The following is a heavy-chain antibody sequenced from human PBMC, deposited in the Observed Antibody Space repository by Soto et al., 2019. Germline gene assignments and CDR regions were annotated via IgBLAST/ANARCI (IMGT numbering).Heavy chain of an antibody. CDR2: IIANNGNA. CDR3: AVRITIFGVDNDY. J-gene: IGHJ4*02. D-gene: IGHD3-3*01. CDR1: GGTFSSCA. V-gene: IGHV1-18*01. Sequence: ASVKVTCKASGGTFSSCAISWVRQAPGQGLEWMGGIIANNGNANYAQKLQGRVTMTTDTSTSTAYMELRSLRSDDTAVYYCAVRITIFGVDNDYWGQGTLVTVSS.